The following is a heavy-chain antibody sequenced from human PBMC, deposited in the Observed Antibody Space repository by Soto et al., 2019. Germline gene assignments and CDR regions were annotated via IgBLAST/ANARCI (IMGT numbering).Heavy chain of an antibody. CDR2: ISGSGDRT. Sequence: GGCLRLSCAASGFTFSGYAMSWVRQAPGKGLEWLSSISGSGDRTYYADSVRGRFTISRDTSKNTLYLQMSSLRAEDTAIYYCAKDRDSGLNWSDPWRDGPLVTVFS. V-gene: IGHV3-23*01. J-gene: IGHJ5*02. CDR1: GFTFSGYA. D-gene: IGHD6-19*01. CDR3: AKDRDSGLNWSDP.